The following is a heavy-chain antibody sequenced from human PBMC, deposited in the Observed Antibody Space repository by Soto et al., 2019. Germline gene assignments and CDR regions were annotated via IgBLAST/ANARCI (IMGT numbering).Heavy chain of an antibody. J-gene: IGHJ5*02. V-gene: IGHV3-30*04. Sequence: PGGSLRLSCETSGLTFSSYALHWVRQAPGKGLKWVAVVSYDGTYKYYADSVKGRFTISRDNSRNTLYLQMNSLTVEDTAVYYCAREGHYSNSSGDYYGNWFPPWGQGTLLTVSS. CDR1: GLTFSSYA. CDR3: AREGHYSNSSGDYYGNWFPP. D-gene: IGHD3-22*01. CDR2: VSYDGTYK.